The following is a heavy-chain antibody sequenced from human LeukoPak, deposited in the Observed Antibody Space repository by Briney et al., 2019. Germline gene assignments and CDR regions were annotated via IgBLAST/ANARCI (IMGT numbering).Heavy chain of an antibody. V-gene: IGHV1-69*05. CDR3: ARVKSYDSSGYYLGYFDY. CDR1: GGTFSSYA. J-gene: IGHJ4*02. CDR2: IIPIFGTA. D-gene: IGHD3-22*01. Sequence: SVKVSCKASGGTFSSYAISWVRQAPGQGLEWMGGIIPIFGTANYAQKFQGRVTITTDESTSTAYMELSSLRSEDTAVYYCARVKSYDSSGYYLGYFDYWGQGTLVTVSS.